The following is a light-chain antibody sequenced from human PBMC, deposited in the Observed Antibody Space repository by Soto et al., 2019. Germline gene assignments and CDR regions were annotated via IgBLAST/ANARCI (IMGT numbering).Light chain of an antibody. J-gene: IGLJ1*01. CDR2: EVS. Sequence: QSALTQPASVSGSPGQSITISCTGTSSDVGGYNYVAWYQQHPGKAPKLMIFEVSNRPSGVSNRFSDSKSGNTASLTISGLQAEDEADYYCRSYTSSSTQVFGPGTKLTVL. CDR3: RSYTSSSTQV. CDR1: SSDVGGYNY. V-gene: IGLV2-14*01.